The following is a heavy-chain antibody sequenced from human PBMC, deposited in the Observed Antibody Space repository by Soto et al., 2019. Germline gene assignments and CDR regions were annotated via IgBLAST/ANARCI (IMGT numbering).Heavy chain of an antibody. CDR1: GDSISSNNNY. J-gene: IGHJ5*02. V-gene: IGHV4-30-4*01. CDR3: ARGRGYSYGLDP. Sequence: SETLSLTYTVSGDSISSNNNYWSWIRQPPGESIEWIGFISYSGTTSYSPSLKNRVAISLDTSKNQFSLSLSSVTAADTAVYYCARGRGYSYGLDPWGQGTLVTVS. D-gene: IGHD5-18*01. CDR2: ISYSGTT.